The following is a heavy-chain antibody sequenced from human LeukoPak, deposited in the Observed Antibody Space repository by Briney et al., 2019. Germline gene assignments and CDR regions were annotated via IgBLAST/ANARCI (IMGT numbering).Heavy chain of an antibody. J-gene: IGHJ5*02. Sequence: SESLSHTRILSGGSLSSGYYYWGWIRQPPGKGLEWIGSIYYSGSTYYNTSLKSRVTIFEDTSKKQFSLKLSSVTAADTAVYYCARHGHSCGSWLNCFDPWGQGTLVTVSS. CDR3: ARHGHSCGSWLNCFDP. D-gene: IGHD6-13*01. CDR1: GGSLSSGYYY. V-gene: IGHV4-39*01. CDR2: IYYSGST.